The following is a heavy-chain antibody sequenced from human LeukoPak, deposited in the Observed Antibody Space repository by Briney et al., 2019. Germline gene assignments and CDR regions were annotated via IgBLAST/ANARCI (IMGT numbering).Heavy chain of an antibody. J-gene: IGHJ4*02. D-gene: IGHD6-13*01. Sequence: GGSLRVSCAASGFTFSGYSMNWVRQAPGKGVEWVSYISSSSSTIYYADSVKGRFTISRDNAKNSLYLQMNSLRAEDTAVYYCARGPPYSSSWYYFDYWGQGTLVTVSS. CDR1: GFTFSGYS. CDR3: ARGPPYSSSWYYFDY. CDR2: ISSSSSTI. V-gene: IGHV3-48*01.